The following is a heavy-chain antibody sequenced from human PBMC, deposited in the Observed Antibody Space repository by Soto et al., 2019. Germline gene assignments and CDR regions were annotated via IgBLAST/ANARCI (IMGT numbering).Heavy chain of an antibody. Sequence: GSLRLSCATSGLSFNSFSSYAMYWVRQAPGKGLEYVSAISDNGGGTYYANSVKGRFTISRDNSKNTLYLQMGSLRAEDMAVYYCAAGFNWNSPDYWGQGTLVTVSS. J-gene: IGHJ4*02. D-gene: IGHD1-7*01. V-gene: IGHV3-64*01. CDR3: AAGFNWNSPDY. CDR2: ISDNGGGT. CDR1: GLSFNSFSSYA.